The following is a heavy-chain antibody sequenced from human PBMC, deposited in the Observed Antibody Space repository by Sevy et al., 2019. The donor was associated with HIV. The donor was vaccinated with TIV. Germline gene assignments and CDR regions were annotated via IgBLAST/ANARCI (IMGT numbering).Heavy chain of an antibody. J-gene: IGHJ1*01. CDR1: GLTFGSYW. V-gene: IGHV3-7*01. CDR2: INQGGSQE. D-gene: IGHD2-2*01. Sequence: GGSLRLSCAASGLTFGSYWMTWVRQAPGKGLEWVANINQGGSQEYYVDSVKGRFTISRDNAKNSLYLQMNSLRAEDTAVYYCTSILPAGVPAEYFQHWGQGTLVTVSS. CDR3: TSILPAGVPAEYFQH.